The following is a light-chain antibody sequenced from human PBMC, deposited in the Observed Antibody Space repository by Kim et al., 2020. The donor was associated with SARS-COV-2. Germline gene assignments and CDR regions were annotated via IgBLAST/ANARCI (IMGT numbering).Light chain of an antibody. CDR1: QGISSY. V-gene: IGKV1-8*01. CDR3: QQYYSYPWT. J-gene: IGKJ1*01. CDR2: AAS. Sequence: AIRITQSPSSLSASTGDRVTITCRASQGISSYLAWYQQKPVKAPKLLIYAASTLQSGVPSRFSGSGSGTDFTLTISCLQSEDFATYCFQQYYSYPWTFGQGTKVDIK.